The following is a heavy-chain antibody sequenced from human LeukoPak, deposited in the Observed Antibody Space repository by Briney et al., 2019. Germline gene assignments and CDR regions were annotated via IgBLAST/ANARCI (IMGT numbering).Heavy chain of an antibody. CDR1: GFTFSSYG. CDR3: AKGAYRGSYYYYMDV. D-gene: IGHD4-11*01. V-gene: IGHV3-33*06. J-gene: IGHJ6*03. Sequence: GGSLRLSCAASGFTFSSYGMHGVREAPGKGLEWVAVIWYDGSNKYYADSVKGRFTISRDNSKNTLYLQMNSLRAEDTAVYYCAKGAYRGSYYYYMDVWGKGTTVTVSS. CDR2: IWYDGSNK.